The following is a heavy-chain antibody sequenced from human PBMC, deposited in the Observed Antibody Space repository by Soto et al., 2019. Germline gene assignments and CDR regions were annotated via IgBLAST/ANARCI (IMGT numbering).Heavy chain of an antibody. CDR3: ARDISSGWSRGWFEP. J-gene: IGHJ5*02. V-gene: IGHV4-31*03. Sequence: SETLSLTCTVSGVSISSGGYYWSWIRQHPGKGLEWIGYIYYSGSTYYNPSLKSRVTISVDTSKNQFSLKLSSVTAADTAVYYCARDISSGWSRGWFEPWGQGTLVTVSS. D-gene: IGHD6-19*01. CDR1: GVSISSGGYY. CDR2: IYYSGST.